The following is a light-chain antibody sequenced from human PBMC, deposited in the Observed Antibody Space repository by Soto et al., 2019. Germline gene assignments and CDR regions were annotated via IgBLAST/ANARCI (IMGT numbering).Light chain of an antibody. J-gene: IGKJ1*01. CDR3: HQYYTYPWT. V-gene: IGKV1-5*03. CDR1: QSISPW. CDR2: KTS. Sequence: IQMTQSPSSLSASLGDRVTITCRASQSISPWLAWYQQKPGKVPKLLIHKTSSLESGVPSRFSGSGSGTEFALTISSLQPDDFATYYCHQYYTYPWTFGQGTKVDIK.